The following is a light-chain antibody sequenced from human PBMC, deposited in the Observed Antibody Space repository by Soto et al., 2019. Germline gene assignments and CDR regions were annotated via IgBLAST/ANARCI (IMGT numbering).Light chain of an antibody. CDR1: ETVMNR. CDR3: QQYDDWPLT. V-gene: IGKV3-15*01. CDR2: DAF. J-gene: IGKJ4*01. Sequence: EKVMTQSPATLSVSPGERATLSCRASETVMNRLVWYQQKHGQAPSLLIYDAFTRATGIPAIISGSESGTEFTLTISSLQSEDFAVYYCQQYDDWPLTLGGGTKVEIK.